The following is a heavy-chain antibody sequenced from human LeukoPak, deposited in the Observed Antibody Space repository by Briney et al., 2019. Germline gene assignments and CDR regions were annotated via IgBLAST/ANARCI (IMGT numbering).Heavy chain of an antibody. CDR2: IYYSGST. CDR1: GGSISSSSYY. CDR3: ARSYDSGGYYLDY. V-gene: IGHV4-39*01. D-gene: IGHD3-22*01. Sequence: SETLTLTCTASGGSISSSSYYWGWIRQPPGKGLEWIGSIYYSGSTYYNPSLKSRVTISVDTSKNQFSLKLSSVTAADTAVYYCARSYDSGGYYLDYWGQGTLVTVSS. J-gene: IGHJ4*02.